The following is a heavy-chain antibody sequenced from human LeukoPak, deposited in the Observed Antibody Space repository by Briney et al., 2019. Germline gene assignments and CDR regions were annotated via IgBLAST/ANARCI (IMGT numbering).Heavy chain of an antibody. Sequence: PETLSLTCTDSGGSISSYYWSWIRQPPGKGLEWIGYVYYSGSTNYNPSLKSRVTISVDTSKKQFSLKLSSVTAADTAVYYCARSGYSYGADAVDIWGQGTMVTVPS. D-gene: IGHD5-18*01. CDR1: GGSISSYY. V-gene: IGHV4-59*01. CDR2: VYYSGST. CDR3: ARSGYSYGADAVDI. J-gene: IGHJ3*02.